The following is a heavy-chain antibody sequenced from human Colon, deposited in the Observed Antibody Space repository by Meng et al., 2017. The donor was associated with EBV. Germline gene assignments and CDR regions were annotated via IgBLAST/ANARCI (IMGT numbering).Heavy chain of an antibody. Sequence: QWQLQEHGPGLVEPSGTLSLTCAVSGASISSNNWWSWVRQPPGKGLEWIGEIYHGGNTNYNPSLKSRVTISVDRSNDQFSLSLSSVTAADTAVYYCARGNAYNAPSFDYWGQGTLVTVSS. CDR1: GASISSNNW. V-gene: IGHV4-4*02. D-gene: IGHD5-24*01. CDR3: ARGNAYNAPSFDY. J-gene: IGHJ4*02. CDR2: IYHGGNT.